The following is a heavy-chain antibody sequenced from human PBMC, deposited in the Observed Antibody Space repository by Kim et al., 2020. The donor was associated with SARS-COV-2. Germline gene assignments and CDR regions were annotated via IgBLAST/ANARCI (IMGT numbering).Heavy chain of an antibody. CDR3: AREWVAGTEAGAYYYYYGMDV. Sequence: SQTLSLTCAISGDSVSSNSAAWNWIRQSPSRGLEWLGRTYYRSKWYNDYAVSVKSRITINPDTSKNQFSLQLNSVTPEDTAVYYCAREWVAGTEAGAYYYYYGMDVWGQGTTVTVSS. CDR1: GDSVSSNSAA. V-gene: IGHV6-1*01. D-gene: IGHD6-19*01. J-gene: IGHJ6*02. CDR2: TYYRSKWYN.